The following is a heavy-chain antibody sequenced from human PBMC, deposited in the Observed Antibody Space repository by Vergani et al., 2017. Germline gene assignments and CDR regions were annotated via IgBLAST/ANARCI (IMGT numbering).Heavy chain of an antibody. CDR1: GFTFSSYD. Sequence: EVQLVESGGGLVQPGGSLRLSCAASGFTFSSYDMHWVRQAPGKGLEWVSAISGSGGSTYYADSVKGRFTISRDNSKNTLYLQMNSLRAEDTAVYYCAKDQAAGDWYFDLWGRGTLVTVSS. CDR2: ISGSGGST. V-gene: IGHV3-23*04. CDR3: AKDQAAGDWYFDL. J-gene: IGHJ2*01. D-gene: IGHD6-13*01.